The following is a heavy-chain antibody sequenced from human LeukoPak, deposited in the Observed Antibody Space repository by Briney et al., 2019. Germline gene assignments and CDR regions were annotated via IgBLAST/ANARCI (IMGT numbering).Heavy chain of an antibody. Sequence: GGSLRLSCAASGFTFSTYAMSWVRQAPGKGLEWVSGISGSGGSTYYADSVEGRFTISRDISKNTLYLQMNTLRAEDTAVYYCAKGGMVGTSGLFDYWGQGTLVTVSS. CDR3: AKGGMVGTSGLFDY. V-gene: IGHV3-23*01. D-gene: IGHD4-23*01. CDR2: ISGSGGST. J-gene: IGHJ4*02. CDR1: GFTFSTYA.